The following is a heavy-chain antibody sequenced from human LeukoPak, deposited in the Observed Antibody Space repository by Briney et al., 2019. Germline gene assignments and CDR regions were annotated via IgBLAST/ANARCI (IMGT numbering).Heavy chain of an antibody. J-gene: IGHJ5*02. CDR2: IYYSGST. D-gene: IGHD2-2*01. V-gene: IGHV4-59*04. CDR1: GGSISSYY. Sequence: SETLSLTCTVSGGSISSYYWSWIRQPPGKGLEWIGYIYYSGSTYFKPALKSRVTISVDTSKNQFSLKLTSVTAADTAVYYCSRLYCTTSSCGRFDPWGQGTLVTVSS. CDR3: SRLYCTTSSCGRFDP.